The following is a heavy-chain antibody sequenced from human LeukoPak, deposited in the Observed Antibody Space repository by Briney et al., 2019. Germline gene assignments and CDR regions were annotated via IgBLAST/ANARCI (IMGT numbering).Heavy chain of an antibody. D-gene: IGHD2-15*01. CDR3: ARASGVAADNFDY. CDR2: IYSGGAT. CDR1: GFRVRSNY. Sequence: GGSLRLSCAVSGFRVRSNYMSWVRQPPGKGLEWVSVIYSGGATKHADSVKGRFTISRDNSKNTLYLQMNSLRAEDAAVYYCARASGVAADNFDYWGQGTLVTVSS. V-gene: IGHV3-66*01. J-gene: IGHJ4*02.